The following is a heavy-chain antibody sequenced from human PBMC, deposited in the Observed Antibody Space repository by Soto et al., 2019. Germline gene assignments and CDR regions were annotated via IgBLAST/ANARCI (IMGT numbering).Heavy chain of an antibody. CDR1: GVSITSTNW. V-gene: IGHV4-4*02. Sequence: QVQLQESGPGLVKPSGTLSLTCAVSGVSITSTNWWSWVRQSPGKGLEWIGQIYHSGNTNYNPSRKRRVSMSLDRANNRCSLNFTSVTAADTAMYDCARRSVAAMPWFAPWGQGTLVTVSS. CDR2: IYHSGNT. CDR3: ARRSVAAMPWFAP. J-gene: IGHJ5*02. D-gene: IGHD2-2*01.